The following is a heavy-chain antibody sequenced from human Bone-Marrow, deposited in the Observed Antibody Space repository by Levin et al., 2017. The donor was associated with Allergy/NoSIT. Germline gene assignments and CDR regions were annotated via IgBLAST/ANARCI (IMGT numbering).Heavy chain of an antibody. CDR3: AREIRSGWYVLKDY. CDR2: IWYDGSNK. J-gene: IGHJ4*02. Sequence: GGSLRLSCAASGFTFSSYGMHWVRQAPGKGLEWVAVIWYDGSNKYYADSVKGRFTISRDNSKNTLYLQMNSLRAEDTAVYYCAREIRSGWYVLKDYWGQGTLVTVSS. CDR1: GFTFSSYG. V-gene: IGHV3-33*01. D-gene: IGHD6-19*01.